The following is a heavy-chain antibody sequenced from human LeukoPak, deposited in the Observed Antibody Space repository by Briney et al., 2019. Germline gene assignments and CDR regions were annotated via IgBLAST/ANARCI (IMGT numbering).Heavy chain of an antibody. Sequence: SETLSLTCAVYGGSFSGYYWSWIRQPPGKGLEWIGEINHGGSTNYNPSLKSRVTISVDTSKNQFSLKLSSVTAADTAVYYCARDSSGYYRKFDYWGQGTLVTVSS. CDR2: INHGGST. CDR3: ARDSSGYYRKFDY. J-gene: IGHJ4*02. D-gene: IGHD3-22*01. CDR1: GGSFSGYY. V-gene: IGHV4-34*01.